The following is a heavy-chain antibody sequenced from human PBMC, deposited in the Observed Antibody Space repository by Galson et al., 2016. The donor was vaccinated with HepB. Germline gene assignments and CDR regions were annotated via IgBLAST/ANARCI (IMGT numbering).Heavy chain of an antibody. CDR1: GLTFNNTW. V-gene: IGHV3-15*01. CDR3: TTLWNSRKGFDY. J-gene: IGHJ4*02. D-gene: IGHD2/OR15-2a*01. CDR2: IKSKPDGGTT. Sequence: SLRLSCAASGLTFNNTWMSWVRQAPGKGLEWVGRIKSKPDGGTTDYAAPVKGRFIISRDDSESVLYLQMSSLEIADTAVYYCTTLWNSRKGFDYWGQGSQVTVSS.